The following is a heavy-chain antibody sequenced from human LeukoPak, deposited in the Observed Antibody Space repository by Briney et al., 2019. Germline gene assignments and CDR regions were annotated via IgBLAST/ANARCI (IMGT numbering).Heavy chain of an antibody. D-gene: IGHD3-22*01. CDR1: GFTFSTYE. J-gene: IGHJ4*02. Sequence: GESLKISCAASGFTFSTYEMTWVRQSPGKGLEWVSYISSSGSTIYYADSVKGRFTISRDNARNSLYLQMNSLRAEDTAVYYCARDNYDSSGPYYFDYWGQGTLVTVSS. CDR3: ARDNYDSSGPYYFDY. V-gene: IGHV3-48*03. CDR2: ISSSGSTI.